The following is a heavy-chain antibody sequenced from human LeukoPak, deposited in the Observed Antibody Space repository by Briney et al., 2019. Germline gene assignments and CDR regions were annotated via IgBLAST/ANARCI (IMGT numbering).Heavy chain of an antibody. V-gene: IGHV1-2*02. D-gene: IGHD6-6*01. CDR3: ARVAYSSSAVHWFDP. CDR2: INPNSGGT. CDR1: GYTFISYG. Sequence: ASVKVSCKASGYTFISYGITWVRQAPGQGLEWMGWINPNSGGTNYAQKFQGRVTMTRDTSISTAYMELSRLRSDDTAVYYCARVAYSSSAVHWFDPWGQGTLVTVFS. J-gene: IGHJ5*02.